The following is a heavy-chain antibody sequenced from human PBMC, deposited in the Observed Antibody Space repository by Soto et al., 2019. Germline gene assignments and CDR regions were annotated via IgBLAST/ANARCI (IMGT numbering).Heavy chain of an antibody. CDR3: AKAQRAGADAFDI. D-gene: IGHD3-10*01. V-gene: IGHV3-30*18. CDR2: ISYDGSNK. Sequence: GGSLRLCCAASGFTFSSYGMHWVRQAPGKGLEWVAVISYDGSNKYYADSVKGRFTISRDNSKNTLYLQMNSLRAEDTAVYYCAKAQRAGADAFDIWGQGTMVTVSS. CDR1: GFTFSSYG. J-gene: IGHJ3*02.